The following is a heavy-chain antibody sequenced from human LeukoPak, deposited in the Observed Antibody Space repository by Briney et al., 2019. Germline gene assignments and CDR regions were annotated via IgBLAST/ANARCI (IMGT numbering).Heavy chain of an antibody. J-gene: IGHJ4*02. CDR1: GGSISSNNW. Sequence: SETLSLTCAVSGGSISSNNWWSWVRQPPGKGLEWIGEIFHSGSTNYNPSLKSRVTISVDKSKNQLSLKLNSVTAADTAVYYCARTYCASETCPFDYWGQGTLVTVSS. CDR3: ARTYCASETCPFDY. V-gene: IGHV4-4*02. D-gene: IGHD2-21*01. CDR2: IFHSGST.